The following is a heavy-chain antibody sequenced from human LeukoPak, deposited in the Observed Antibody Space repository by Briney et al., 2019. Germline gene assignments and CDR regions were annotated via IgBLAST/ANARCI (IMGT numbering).Heavy chain of an antibody. J-gene: IGHJ4*02. Sequence: SVKVSCKASGGTFSSYAISWVRQAPGQGLEWMGGIIPIFGTANYAQKFQGRVTITTDESTSTAYMELSSLRSEDTAVYYCAREYSSGWYKGYTFDYWGQGTLVTVSS. D-gene: IGHD6-19*01. CDR1: GGTFSSYA. CDR3: AREYSSGWYKGYTFDY. V-gene: IGHV1-69*05. CDR2: IIPIFGTA.